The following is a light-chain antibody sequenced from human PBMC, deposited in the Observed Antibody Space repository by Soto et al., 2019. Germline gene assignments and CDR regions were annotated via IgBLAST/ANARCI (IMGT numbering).Light chain of an antibody. CDR3: QQANSFPRT. J-gene: IGKJ1*01. CDR1: QAVSTW. V-gene: IGKV1D-12*01. CDR2: AES. Sequence: DIQMTPSPSSVSASVGDRVTITCRASQAVSTWLAWYQQKPGKAPKLLIYAESNLQTGVPSRFSGSGSGTDFTLTISSLQPEDFETYYCQQANSFPRTFGQGTKVEIK.